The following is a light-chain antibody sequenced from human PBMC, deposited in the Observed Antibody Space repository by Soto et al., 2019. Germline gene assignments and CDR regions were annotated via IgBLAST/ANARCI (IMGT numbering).Light chain of an antibody. CDR2: GTS. J-gene: IGKJ1*01. CDR1: QTISSNY. V-gene: IGKV3-20*01. Sequence: DIVLTQSPGTLSVSPGERATLSCRASQTISSNYLAWYQQKPGQPPSLLIYGTSSRATGIPDRFSGSGSGTDFTLTISRLEPEDAAIYYCQQYISWTLGQGTKVEIK. CDR3: QQYISWT.